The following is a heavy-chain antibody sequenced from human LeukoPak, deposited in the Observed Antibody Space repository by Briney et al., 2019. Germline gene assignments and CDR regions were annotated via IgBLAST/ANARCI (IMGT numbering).Heavy chain of an antibody. CDR1: GGSFSGYY. Sequence: SETLSLTCAVYGGSFSGYYWSWIRQPPGKGLEWIGEINHSGSTNYNPSLKSRVTISVDTSKNQFSLKLSSVTAADTAVYYCARALPYYYDSSGYSFDYWGQGTLVTVSS. CDR3: ARALPYYYDSSGYSFDY. V-gene: IGHV4-34*01. D-gene: IGHD3-22*01. CDR2: INHSGST. J-gene: IGHJ4*02.